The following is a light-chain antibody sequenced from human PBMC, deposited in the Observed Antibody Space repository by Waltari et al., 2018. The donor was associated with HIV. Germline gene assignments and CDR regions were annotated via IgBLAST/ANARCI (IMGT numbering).Light chain of an antibody. Sequence: DIVMTQSPDSLAVSLGERATINCKSSQSVLYSSKNKNYLAWYQQKPGQSPKLLIYWASTRESGVPDRFSGSGSGTDFTLTISSLQAEDVAVYYCQRYYSPSWTFGQGTKVEIK. CDR1: QSVLYSSKNKNY. V-gene: IGKV4-1*01. CDR2: WAS. J-gene: IGKJ1*01. CDR3: QRYYSPSWT.